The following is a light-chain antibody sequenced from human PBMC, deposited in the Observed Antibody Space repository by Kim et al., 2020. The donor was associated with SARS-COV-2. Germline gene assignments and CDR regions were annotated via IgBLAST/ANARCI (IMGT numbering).Light chain of an antibody. CDR2: YDS. CDR1: NIGSKS. J-gene: IGLJ1*01. V-gene: IGLV3-21*04. Sequence: SYELTQPPSVSVAPGKTARITCGGNNIGSKSVHWYQQKPGQAPVLVIYYDSDRPSGIPERFSGSNSGNTATLTISRVEAGAEADYSCQVWDRSSDHLYVF. CDR3: QVWDRSSDHLYV.